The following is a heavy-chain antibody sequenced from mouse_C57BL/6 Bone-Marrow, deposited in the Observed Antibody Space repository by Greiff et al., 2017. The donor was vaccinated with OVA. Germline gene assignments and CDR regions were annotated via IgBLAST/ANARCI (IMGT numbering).Heavy chain of an antibody. D-gene: IGHD2-5*01. V-gene: IGHV1-50*01. Sequence: QVQLKQPGAELVKPGASVKLSCKASGYTFTSYWMQWVKQRPGQGLEWIGEIDPSDSYTNYNQKFKGKATLTVDTSSSTAYMQLSNLTSEDSAVYYCARFNYSNPFDYWGQGTTLTVSS. J-gene: IGHJ2*01. CDR3: ARFNYSNPFDY. CDR1: GYTFTSYW. CDR2: IDPSDSYT.